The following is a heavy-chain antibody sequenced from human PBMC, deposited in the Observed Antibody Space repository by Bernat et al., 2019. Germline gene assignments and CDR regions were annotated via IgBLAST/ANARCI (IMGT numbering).Heavy chain of an antibody. Sequence: EVQLVESGGGLVQPGGSLRLSCAASGSTFSDHYMDWVRQAPGKGLEWISRIRNKPNSYTTEYAASVKGRFTNSRDDSKNSLYLQMNSLKTEDTAVYYCVRDAGYCSGGSCYNLFDSWGQGTLVTVSS. CDR2: IRNKPNSYTT. J-gene: IGHJ4*02. D-gene: IGHD2-15*01. CDR3: VRDAGYCSGGSCYNLFDS. CDR1: GSTFSDHY. V-gene: IGHV3-72*01.